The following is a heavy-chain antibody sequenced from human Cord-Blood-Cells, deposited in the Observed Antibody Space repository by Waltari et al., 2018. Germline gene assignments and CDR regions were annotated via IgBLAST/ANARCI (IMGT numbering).Heavy chain of an antibody. V-gene: IGHV4-59*01. D-gene: IGHD5-12*01. CDR2: IYYSGST. J-gene: IGHJ4*02. CDR3: ARNLGYSGYDYYFDY. CDR1: GGSISSYY. Sequence: QVQLQESGPGLVKPSETLSLTCTVSGGSISSYYWSWIRQPPGKGLEWIGYIYYSGSTNYNPSLKSRVTISVDTSKNQFSLKLSSVTAADMAVYYCARNLGYSGYDYYFDYWGQGTLVTVSS.